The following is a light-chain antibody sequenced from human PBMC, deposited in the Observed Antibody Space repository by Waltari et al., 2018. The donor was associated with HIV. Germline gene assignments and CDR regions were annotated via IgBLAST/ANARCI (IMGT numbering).Light chain of an antibody. Sequence: DVVMTQSPDALKGSLGERVTINCKSSQSVFSTSNKKSYLAWYQQRPGQTPNLLVYWATTRVSGFPARFSGIGAGTDFTLTINHLQAEDAAIYYCQQYYITPPTFGQGTKVEI. CDR1: QSVFSTSNKKSY. CDR3: QQYYITPPT. CDR2: WAT. J-gene: IGKJ1*01. V-gene: IGKV4-1*01.